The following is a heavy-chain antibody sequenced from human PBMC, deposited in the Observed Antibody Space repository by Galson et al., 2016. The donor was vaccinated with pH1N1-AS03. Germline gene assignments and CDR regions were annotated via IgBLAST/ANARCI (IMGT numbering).Heavy chain of an antibody. D-gene: IGHD3-3*01. CDR3: AREDFWDGFDI. V-gene: IGHV3-48*01. CDR2: ISSSSSSI. CDR1: GFTFSAYS. Sequence: SLRLSCAASGFTFSAYSMNWVRLAPGKGLEWLSCISSSSSSIYYAASVKGRFTISRDNANNSLFLLMNSLRAEDTAVYFCAREDFWDGFDIWGHGTTVSVSS. J-gene: IGHJ3*02.